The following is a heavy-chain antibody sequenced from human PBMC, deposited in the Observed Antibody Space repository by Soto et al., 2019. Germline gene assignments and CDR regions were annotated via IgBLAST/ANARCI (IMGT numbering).Heavy chain of an antibody. J-gene: IGHJ4*02. Sequence: EVQLVESGGGLDQPGGSLRLSCATSGFTFSTHWMHWVRQAPGKGLVWVSRINSDGSGTNYADSVKGRFTISRDNAKNTLFLQMNSLRAEDTAVYYCARAAGYTTGIRYFFDYWGQGTLVTVSS. CDR1: GFTFSTHW. D-gene: IGHD5-18*01. V-gene: IGHV3-74*01. CDR2: INSDGSGT. CDR3: ARAAGYTTGIRYFFDY.